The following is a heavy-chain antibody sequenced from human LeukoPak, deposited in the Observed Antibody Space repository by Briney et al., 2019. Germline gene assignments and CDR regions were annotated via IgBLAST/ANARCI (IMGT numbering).Heavy chain of an antibody. Sequence: ASVKVSCKTSGYTFNTYGISWVRQAPGQALEWMGWISGYNADTNYAQKFQGRVTMTRDTSTSTAYMELSSLRSEDTAVYYCARNRVHRVFIVPWEEYGMDVWGQGTTVTVSS. V-gene: IGHV1-18*04. J-gene: IGHJ6*02. CDR2: ISGYNADT. CDR3: ARNRVHRVFIVPWEEYGMDV. CDR1: GYTFNTYG. D-gene: IGHD3-10*01.